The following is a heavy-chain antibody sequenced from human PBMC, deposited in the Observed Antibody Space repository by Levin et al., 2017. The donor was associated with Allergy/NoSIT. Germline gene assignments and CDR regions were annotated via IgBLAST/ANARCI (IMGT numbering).Heavy chain of an antibody. CDR3: ARDRHGSTMYSMDV. V-gene: IGHV1-2*02. J-gene: IGHJ6*02. CDR2: INPNSGGI. D-gene: IGHD2-2*01. Sequence: GESLKISCKTSGYTFTVYYLNWVRQAPGQGLEWVGWINPNSGGITYAQKFQGRVTMTRDTSLSTAYMELSRLTSDDTAVYYCARDRHGSTMYSMDVWGQGTTVTVSS. CDR1: GYTFTVYY.